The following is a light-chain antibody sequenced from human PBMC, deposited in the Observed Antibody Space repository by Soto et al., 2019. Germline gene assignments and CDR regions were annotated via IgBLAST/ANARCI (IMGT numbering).Light chain of an antibody. V-gene: IGKV3-20*01. CDR3: QQYGSSPPWT. J-gene: IGKJ1*01. CDR2: GAS. Sequence: EIVLTQSPGTLSLSPGERATLSCRASQSVSSSYLAWYQQKPGQAPRPLIYGASSRATGTPDRFSGSGSGADFTRTISRREHEDFAVYYCQQYGSSPPWTFGQGTKVEIK. CDR1: QSVSSSY.